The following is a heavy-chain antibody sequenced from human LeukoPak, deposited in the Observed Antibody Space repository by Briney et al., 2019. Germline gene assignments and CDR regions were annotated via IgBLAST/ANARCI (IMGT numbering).Heavy chain of an antibody. Sequence: PGGSLRLSCAASGSTFSSNWMHWVRQAPGKGLVWVSRIKSDGSSTSYADSVKGRFTISRDNAKNTPYLQMNSLRAEDTAVYYCALFSWPYYWGQGTLVTVSS. CDR2: IKSDGSST. CDR1: GSTFSSNW. V-gene: IGHV3-74*01. J-gene: IGHJ4*02. CDR3: ALFSWPYY.